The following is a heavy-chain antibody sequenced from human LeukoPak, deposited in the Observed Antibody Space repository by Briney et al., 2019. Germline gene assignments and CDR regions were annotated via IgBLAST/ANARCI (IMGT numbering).Heavy chain of an antibody. J-gene: IGHJ4*02. CDR1: GGSISSGGYY. Sequence: SQTLSLTCTVSGGSISSGGYYWSGIRQTPGKGLEWIGHMNHLLATTYNPSLESRVTISLDTSKSQFSLNLTSVTAADTAIYYCARGWKTCDFLSTSPRGYFDYWSQGTLVTVSS. D-gene: IGHD3-3*01. CDR2: MNHLLAT. V-gene: IGHV4-30-2*01. CDR3: ARGWKTCDFLSTSPRGYFDY.